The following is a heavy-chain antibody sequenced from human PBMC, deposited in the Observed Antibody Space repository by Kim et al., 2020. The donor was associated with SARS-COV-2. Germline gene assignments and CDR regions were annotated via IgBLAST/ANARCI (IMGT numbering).Heavy chain of an antibody. D-gene: IGHD3-22*01. Sequence: GGSLRLSCAASGFTFSSYAMSWVRQAPGKGLEWVSAISGSGGSTYYADSVKGRFTISRDNSKNTLYLQMNSLRAEDTAVYYCAKLWTLHRVTMIVVVITGPPDYWGQGTLVTVSS. CDR2: ISGSGGST. J-gene: IGHJ4*02. CDR1: GFTFSSYA. CDR3: AKLWTLHRVTMIVVVITGPPDY. V-gene: IGHV3-23*01.